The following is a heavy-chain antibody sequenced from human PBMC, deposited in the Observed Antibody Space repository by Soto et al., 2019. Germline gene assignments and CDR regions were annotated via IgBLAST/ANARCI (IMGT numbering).Heavy chain of an antibody. D-gene: IGHD3-10*01. CDR1: GGTFSSYA. Sequence: RASVKVSCKASGGTFSSYAISWVRQAPGQGLEWMGGIIPIFGTANYAQKFQGRVTITADKSTSTAYMELSSLRSEDTAVYYCARARDGYYGSGSYYPDYYGMDVWGQGTTVTVSS. J-gene: IGHJ6*02. V-gene: IGHV1-69*06. CDR3: ARARDGYYGSGSYYPDYYGMDV. CDR2: IIPIFGTA.